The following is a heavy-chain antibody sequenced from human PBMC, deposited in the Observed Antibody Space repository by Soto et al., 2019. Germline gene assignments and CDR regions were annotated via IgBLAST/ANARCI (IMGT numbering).Heavy chain of an antibody. D-gene: IGHD2-2*01. Sequence: PGGSLRLSCAASGFTFSSYAMHWVRQSPGKGLDWVAVISYHGSNEYYADSVKGRFTISRDNSKNTLYLQMKSLRAEDTAVYFCARGGCSSTSCYHWFDPWGQGTLVTVSS. CDR2: ISYHGSNE. CDR1: GFTFSSYA. CDR3: ARGGCSSTSCYHWFDP. J-gene: IGHJ5*02. V-gene: IGHV3-30-3*01.